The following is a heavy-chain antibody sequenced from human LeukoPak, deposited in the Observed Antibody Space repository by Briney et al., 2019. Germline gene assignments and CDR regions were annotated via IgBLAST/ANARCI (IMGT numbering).Heavy chain of an antibody. CDR3: ARAMSGSPAENDYFDY. Sequence: ASVKVSCKASGYTFTSYYMHWVRQAPGQGLEWMGIINPSGGSTSYAQKFQGRVTMTRDMSTSTVYMELSSLRSEDTAVYYCARAMSGSPAENDYFDYWGQGTLVTVSS. V-gene: IGHV1-46*01. CDR1: GYTFTSYY. CDR2: INPSGGST. J-gene: IGHJ4*02. D-gene: IGHD3-10*01.